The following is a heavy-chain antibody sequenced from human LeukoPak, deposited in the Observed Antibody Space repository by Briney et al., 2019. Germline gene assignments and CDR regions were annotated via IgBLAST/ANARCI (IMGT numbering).Heavy chain of an antibody. CDR3: ARDGQYGDDQLPHFDY. CDR2: IKQDGSEK. Sequence: PGGSLRLSCAASGFTFSSYWMSWVRQAPGKGLEWVANIKQDGSEKYYVDSVKGRFTISRDNAKNSLYLQMNSLRAEDTAVYYCARDGQYGDDQLPHFDYWGQGTLVTVSS. D-gene: IGHD4-17*01. V-gene: IGHV3-7*01. CDR1: GFTFSSYW. J-gene: IGHJ4*02.